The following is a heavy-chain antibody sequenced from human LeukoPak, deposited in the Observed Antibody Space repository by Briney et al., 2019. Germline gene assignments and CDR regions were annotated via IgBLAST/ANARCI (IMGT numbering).Heavy chain of an antibody. CDR2: IYYSGST. Sequence: SETLSLTCTVSGGSISSSSYYWGWIRQPPGKGLEWIVRIYYSGSTYYNPSLKSRVTISVDTSKNQFSLKLSSVTAADTAVYYCAGLPIGAVAASDYYYYYGMDVWGQGTTVTVSS. CDR3: AGLPIGAVAASDYYYYYGMDV. D-gene: IGHD6-19*01. J-gene: IGHJ6*02. V-gene: IGHV4-39*01. CDR1: GGSISSSSYY.